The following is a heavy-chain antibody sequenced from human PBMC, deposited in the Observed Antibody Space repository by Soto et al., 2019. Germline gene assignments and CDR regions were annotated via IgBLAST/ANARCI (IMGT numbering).Heavy chain of an antibody. Sequence: QRLEWIGWIVVGSGNTNYAQKFQERVTITRDMSTSTAYMELSSLRSEDTAVYYCAAGYGEYGDYAAFAIWRQGSTVTVSS. CDR2: IVVGSGNT. J-gene: IGHJ3*02. D-gene: IGHD4-17*01. V-gene: IGHV1-58*01. CDR3: AAGYGEYGDYAAFAI.